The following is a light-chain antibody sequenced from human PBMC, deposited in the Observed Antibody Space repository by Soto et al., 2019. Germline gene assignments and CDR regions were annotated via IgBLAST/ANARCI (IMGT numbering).Light chain of an antibody. J-gene: IGLJ3*02. CDR2: YDS. Sequence: SYELTQPPSVSVAPGKTASVACGGSNIGSKSVHWYQKKSGQAPVLVMYYDSDRPSGIPERFSGSNSGNTATLTISRVEAGXEXDXYCQVWDISSGHVVFGGGTKLTVL. V-gene: IGLV3-21*01. CDR1: NIGSKS. CDR3: QVWDISSGHVV.